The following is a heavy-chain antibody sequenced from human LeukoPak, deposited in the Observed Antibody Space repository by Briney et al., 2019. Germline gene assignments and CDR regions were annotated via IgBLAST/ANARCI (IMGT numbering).Heavy chain of an antibody. CDR1: GYTFTGYY. CDR2: ISAYNGNT. D-gene: IGHD3-22*01. CDR3: ARGRYQTYYYDSSGYYYLDY. J-gene: IGHJ4*02. V-gene: IGHV1-18*04. Sequence: ASVKVSCKASGYTFTGYYVLWVRQAPGQGLEWMGWISAYNGNTNYAQKRQGRVTMTTDTSTSTAYMELRSLRSDDTAVYYCARGRYQTYYYDSSGYYYLDYWGQGTLVTVSS.